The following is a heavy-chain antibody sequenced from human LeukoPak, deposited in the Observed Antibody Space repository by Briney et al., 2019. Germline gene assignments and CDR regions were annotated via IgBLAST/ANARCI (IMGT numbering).Heavy chain of an antibody. Sequence: GGSLRLSCAASGFTFSSYSMHWVRQAPGKGLEWVAFIRYDGSNKYYADSVKGRFTISRDNSKNTLYLQMNSLRAEDTAVYYCAKRPGDYWYFDLWGRGTLVTVSS. D-gene: IGHD4-17*01. J-gene: IGHJ2*01. CDR2: IRYDGSNK. V-gene: IGHV3-30*02. CDR1: GFTFSSYS. CDR3: AKRPGDYWYFDL.